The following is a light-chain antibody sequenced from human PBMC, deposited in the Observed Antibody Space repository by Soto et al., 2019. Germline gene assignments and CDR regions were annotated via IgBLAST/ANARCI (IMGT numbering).Light chain of an antibody. Sequence: QSVLAQPASVSGSPGQSIAISCTGTSSDFGGYNYVSWYQQHPGKAPKLLISEVSIRPSGVSDRFSGSKSGNTASLTISGLQTGGGADYYCSSFTSAYTFVFGSGTKLTVL. CDR3: SSFTSAYTFV. CDR2: EVS. V-gene: IGLV2-14*01. CDR1: SSDFGGYNY. J-gene: IGLJ1*01.